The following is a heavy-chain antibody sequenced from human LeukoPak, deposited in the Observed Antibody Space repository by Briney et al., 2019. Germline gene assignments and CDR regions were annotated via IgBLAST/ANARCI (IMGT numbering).Heavy chain of an antibody. D-gene: IGHD5-12*01. V-gene: IGHV3-74*01. CDR2: INSDGSST. CDR3: ARDTYSGYVNLSDY. CDR1: GFTFSSYW. J-gene: IGHJ4*02. Sequence: GGSLRLSCAASGFTFSSYWMHWVRQAPGKGLVWVSRINSDGSSTTYADSVKGRFTISRDNSKNTLYMQMSSLRPEDTAVYFCARDTYSGYVNLSDYWGQGTLVTVSS.